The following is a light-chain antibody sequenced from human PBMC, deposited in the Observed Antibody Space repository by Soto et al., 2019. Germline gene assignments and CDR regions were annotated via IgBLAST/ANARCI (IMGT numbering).Light chain of an antibody. CDR2: DVS. Sequence: QSALTQPASVSGSPGQAITISCTGTTSDVGRYNYVSWHQQHSGKAPKLLIFDVSNRPSGVSDRFSGSKSGNTASLTISGLQAEDEADYYCNSYTTGTTWVFGGGTKVTVL. V-gene: IGLV2-14*01. J-gene: IGLJ3*02. CDR1: TSDVGRYNY. CDR3: NSYTTGTTWV.